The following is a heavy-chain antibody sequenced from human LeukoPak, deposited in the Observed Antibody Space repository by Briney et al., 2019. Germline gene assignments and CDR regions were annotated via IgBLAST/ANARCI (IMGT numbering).Heavy chain of an antibody. J-gene: IGHJ4*02. CDR2: ISGSGGNT. CDR1: GFTFSSYG. Sequence: GGPLRLSCAASGFTFSSYGMSWVRQAPGKGLEWVSAISGSGGNTHYSDSVKGRFTISRDNSKNTLYLQMNSLRAEDTAVYYCARRAGAYSHPYDYWGQGTLVTVSS. CDR3: ARRAGAYSHPYDY. D-gene: IGHD4/OR15-4a*01. V-gene: IGHV3-23*01.